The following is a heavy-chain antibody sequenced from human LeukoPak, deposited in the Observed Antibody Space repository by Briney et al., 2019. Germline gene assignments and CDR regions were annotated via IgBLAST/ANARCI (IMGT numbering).Heavy chain of an antibody. Sequence: PSETLSLTCTVSGGSISSSSYYWGWIRQPPGKGLEWIGSIYYSGSTYYNPSLKSRVTISVDTSKNQFSLKLSSVTAADTAVYYCARDNEGFYDFWSGYYTNSGWFDPWGQGTLVTVSS. CDR1: GGSISSSSYY. CDR3: ARDNEGFYDFWSGYYTNSGWFDP. CDR2: IYYSGST. J-gene: IGHJ5*02. V-gene: IGHV4-39*07. D-gene: IGHD3-3*01.